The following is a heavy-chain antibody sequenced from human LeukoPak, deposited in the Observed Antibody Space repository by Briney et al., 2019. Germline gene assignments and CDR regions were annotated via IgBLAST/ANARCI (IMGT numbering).Heavy chain of an antibody. J-gene: IGHJ6*03. Sequence: PGGSLRLSCAASGFTFSSYGMHWVRQAPGKGLEWVAFIRYDGSNKYYADSVKGRFSISRDNAKNSLYLQMNSLRVEDKAVYYCARDPLTPYNYYMDVWGKGTTVTVSS. CDR1: GFTFSSYG. CDR3: ARDPLTPYNYYMDV. CDR2: IRYDGSNK. V-gene: IGHV3-30*02. D-gene: IGHD3-9*01.